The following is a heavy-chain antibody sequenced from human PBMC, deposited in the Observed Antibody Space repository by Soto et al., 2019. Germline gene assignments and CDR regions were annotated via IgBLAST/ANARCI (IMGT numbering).Heavy chain of an antibody. CDR3: ATETSDLLPFEF. J-gene: IGHJ4*01. CDR2: VSKDGYNK. CDR1: GFTFSSYG. V-gene: IGHV3-30*03. D-gene: IGHD2-15*01. Sequence: QVQLVESGGGVVQPGRSLRLSCAASGFTFSSYGMHWVRLAPGKGLEWVAVVSKDGYNKYYADSVRGRFSISRDNSENPLHLQMDSRRSEDTAVYYWATETSDLLPFEFWGHGTLVTVSS.